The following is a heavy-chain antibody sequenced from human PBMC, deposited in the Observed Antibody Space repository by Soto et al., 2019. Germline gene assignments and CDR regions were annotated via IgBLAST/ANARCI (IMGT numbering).Heavy chain of an antibody. V-gene: IGHV1-2*02. CDR3: ARVGAYSSSSEGFDAFDI. CDR1: GYTFTGYY. J-gene: IGHJ3*02. CDR2: INPNSGGT. Sequence: GASVKVSCKASGYTFTGYYMYWVRQAPGQGLEWMGWINPNSGGTNYAQKFQGRVTMTRDTSISTAYMELSRLRSDDTAVYYCARVGAYSSSSEGFDAFDIWGQGTMVTVSS. D-gene: IGHD6-6*01.